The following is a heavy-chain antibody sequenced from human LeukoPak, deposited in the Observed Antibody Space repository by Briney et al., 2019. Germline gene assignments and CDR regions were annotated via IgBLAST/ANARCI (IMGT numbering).Heavy chain of an antibody. CDR2: VYHSGST. J-gene: IGHJ4*02. D-gene: IGHD5-24*01. Sequence: SETLSLTCTVSGYSISSGYYWGWIRQPPGKGLEWIGSVYHSGSTYYNPSLKSRVTISVDKSKNQFSLKLSSVTAADTAVYYCASSTRWLQSNWGQGTLVTVSS. CDR3: ASSTRWLQSN. CDR1: GYSISSGYY. V-gene: IGHV4-38-2*02.